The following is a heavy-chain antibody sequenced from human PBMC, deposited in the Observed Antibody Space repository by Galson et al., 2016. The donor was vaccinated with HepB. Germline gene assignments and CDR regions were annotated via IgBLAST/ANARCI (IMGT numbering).Heavy chain of an antibody. CDR2: INHSENT. V-gene: IGHV4-34*01. D-gene: IGHD3-22*01. CDR1: GGSFSDYY. Sequence: SETLSLTCAVYGGSFSDYYWSWIRQSPGKGLEWTGEINHSENTNYNPSLKSRVTISLDTSKNQFFLRLSSVTAADTAVYYCARGPYYYYSSGYYYYYNGMDVGGQGTTVTVSS. J-gene: IGHJ6*02. CDR3: ARGPYYYYSSGYYYYYNGMDV.